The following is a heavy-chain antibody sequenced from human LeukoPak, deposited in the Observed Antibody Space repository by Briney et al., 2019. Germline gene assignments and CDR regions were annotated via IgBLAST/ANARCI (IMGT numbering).Heavy chain of an antibody. D-gene: IGHD2/OR15-2a*01. CDR1: GFTFSSYA. Sequence: GGSLRLSCAASGFTFSSYAMSRVRQAPGKGLEWVSGIVGRGDNTYYADSVKGRFTISRDNSKHTTYLQMNRPRAEDAALYSRATRPATEPYFGVFDYWAQGTLVTVSS. J-gene: IGHJ4*02. V-gene: IGHV3-23*01. CDR2: IVGRGDNT. CDR3: ATRPATEPYFGVFDY.